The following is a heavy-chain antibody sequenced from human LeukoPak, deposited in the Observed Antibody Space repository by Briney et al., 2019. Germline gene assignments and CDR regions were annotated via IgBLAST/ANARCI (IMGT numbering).Heavy chain of an antibody. Sequence: GGSLRLSCAASGFTFSRYDMSWVRQAPGKGLEGVSAISGSSGSTYYADSVKGRFTISRVNSKNTVYLQMNSLRAEDTAVYYCAGYGGSYPYYMDVWGKGTTVTISS. CDR1: GFTFSRYD. D-gene: IGHD1-26*01. V-gene: IGHV3-23*01. J-gene: IGHJ6*03. CDR3: AGYGGSYPYYMDV. CDR2: ISGSSGST.